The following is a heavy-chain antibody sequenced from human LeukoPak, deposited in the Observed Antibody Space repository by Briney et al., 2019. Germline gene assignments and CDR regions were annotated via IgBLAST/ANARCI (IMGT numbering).Heavy chain of an antibody. J-gene: IGHJ4*02. V-gene: IGHV4-59*01. CDR3: ARALAYCGGDCYRYFDY. CDR2: IYYSGST. CDR1: GGPISSYY. Sequence: SETLSLTCTVSGGPISSYYWSWIRQPPGKGLEGIGYIYYSGSTNYNPSLKSRVTIPVDTSKNQFSLKLSSATAADTAVYYCARALAYCGGDCYRYFDYWGQGTLVTVSS. D-gene: IGHD2-21*02.